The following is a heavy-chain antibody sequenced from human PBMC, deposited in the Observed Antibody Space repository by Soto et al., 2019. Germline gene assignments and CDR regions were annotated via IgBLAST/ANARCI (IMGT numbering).Heavy chain of an antibody. V-gene: IGHV4-30-2*01. Sequence: PSETLSLTCAVSGGSISSGGYSWSWIRQPPGKGLEWIGYIYHSGSTYYNPSLKSRVTISVDRSKNQFSLKLSSVTAADTAVYYCARGWGSGSPTYYCYGMDVWGQGTTVTVSS. J-gene: IGHJ6*02. CDR1: GGSISSGGYS. CDR3: ARGWGSGSPTYYCYGMDV. CDR2: IYHSGST. D-gene: IGHD3-10*01.